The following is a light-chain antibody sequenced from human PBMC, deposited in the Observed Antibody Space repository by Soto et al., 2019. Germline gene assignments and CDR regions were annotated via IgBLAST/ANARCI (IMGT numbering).Light chain of an antibody. CDR2: DVS. CDR1: SSDVGGYNF. Sequence: QSVLTQPASVSGSPGQSITISCTGTSSDVGGYNFVSWYQQHPGKAPKLMIYDVSNRPSGISDRFSGSRSGNTASLTISGLQTEDEADYYCSSFTNNSTLGGVFGTGTKVTVL. CDR3: SSFTNNSTLGGV. J-gene: IGLJ1*01. V-gene: IGLV2-14*03.